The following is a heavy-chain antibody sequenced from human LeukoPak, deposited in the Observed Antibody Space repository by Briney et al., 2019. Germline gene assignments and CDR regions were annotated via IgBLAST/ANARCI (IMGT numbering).Heavy chain of an antibody. CDR2: INAGNGNT. CDR1: GYTFTSYA. CDR3: ATLEYYYDSRTFDI. J-gene: IGHJ3*02. D-gene: IGHD3-22*01. Sequence: ASVKVSCKASGYTFTSYAMHWVRQAPGQRLEWMGWINAGNGNTKYSQKFQGRVTITRDTSASTAYMELSSLRSEDTAAYYCATLEYYYDSRTFDIWGQGTMVTVSS. V-gene: IGHV1-3*01.